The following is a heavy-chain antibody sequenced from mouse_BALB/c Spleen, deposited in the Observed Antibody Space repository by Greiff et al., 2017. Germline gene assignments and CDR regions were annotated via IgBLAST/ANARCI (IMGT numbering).Heavy chain of an antibody. V-gene: IGHV5-4*02. CDR1: GFTFSDYY. J-gene: IGHJ3*01. CDR2: ISDGGSYT. CDR3: ARDRGNWIAY. Sequence: DVMLVESGGGLVKPGGSLKLSCAASGFTFSDYYMYWVRQTPEKRLEWVATISDGGSYTYYPDSVKGRFTISRDNAKNNLYLQMSSLKSEDTAMYYCARDRGNWIAYWGQGTLVTVSA.